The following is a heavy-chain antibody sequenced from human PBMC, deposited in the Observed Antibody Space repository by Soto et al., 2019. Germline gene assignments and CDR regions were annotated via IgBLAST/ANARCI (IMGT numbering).Heavy chain of an antibody. CDR1: GFTFSDYY. V-gene: IGHV3-11*05. D-gene: IGHD3-3*01. Sequence: QVQLVESGGGLVKPGGSLRLSCAASGFTFSDYYMSWIRPAPGKGLESLSYISGSSSDTKYADSVRGRFTISRDNAKNSLYLQMNSLRAEDTAVYYCSTGPRRLSDWGQGTPVIVSS. CDR2: ISGSSSDT. J-gene: IGHJ4*02. CDR3: STGPRRLSD.